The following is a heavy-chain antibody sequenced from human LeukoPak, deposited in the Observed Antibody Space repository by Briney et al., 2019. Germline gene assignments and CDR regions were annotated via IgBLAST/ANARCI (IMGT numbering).Heavy chain of an antibody. CDR2: INSDGSST. V-gene: IGHV3-74*01. CDR1: GFTFSTYW. J-gene: IGHJ4*02. CDR3: ARDDVVSGTGLGDY. D-gene: IGHD5/OR15-5a*01. Sequence: GGSMRLSCGASGFTFSTYWTHWVRQAPGKGLVWVSHINSDGSSTTYADSVKGRFTISRDNARNTLYLQMNSLRAEDTAVYYCARDDVVSGTGLGDYWGQGTLVTVSS.